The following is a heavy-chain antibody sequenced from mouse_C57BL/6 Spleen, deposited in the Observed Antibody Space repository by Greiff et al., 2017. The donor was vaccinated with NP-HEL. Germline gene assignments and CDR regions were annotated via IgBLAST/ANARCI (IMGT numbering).Heavy chain of an antibody. V-gene: IGHV3-6*01. J-gene: IGHJ4*01. CDR2: ISYDGSN. CDR3: ARSSNYYGSSYAMDY. D-gene: IGHD1-1*01. Sequence: EVQLQESGPGLVKPSQSLSLTCSVTGYSITSGYYWNWIRQFPGNKLEWMGYISYDGSNNYNPSLNNRISITRDTAKYQFFLKLNSVTTEDTATYYCARSSNYYGSSYAMDYWGQGTSVTVSS. CDR1: GYSITSGYY.